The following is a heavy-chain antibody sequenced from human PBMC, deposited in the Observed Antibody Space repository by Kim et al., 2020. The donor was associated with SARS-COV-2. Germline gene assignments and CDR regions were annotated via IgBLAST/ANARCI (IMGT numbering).Heavy chain of an antibody. CDR2: ISYDGNTK. CDR3: AKDLSPNCLQH. D-gene: IGHD1-1*01. Sequence: GGSLRLSCAASGFTFTSYGIHWVRQAPGKGLEWLTVISYDGNTKYYADSVTGRFTVSRDNSKNTVYLQLNSLRPEDTAVYYCAKDLSPNCLQHWGQGTLVTVSS. J-gene: IGHJ4*02. CDR1: GFTFTSYG. V-gene: IGHV3-30*18.